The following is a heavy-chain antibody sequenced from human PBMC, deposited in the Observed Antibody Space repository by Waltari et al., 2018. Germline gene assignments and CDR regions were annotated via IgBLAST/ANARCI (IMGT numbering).Heavy chain of an antibody. CDR2: IYYSGST. CDR1: GGSISSSSYY. V-gene: IGHV4-39*01. J-gene: IGHJ4*02. CDR3: ARHGDITGTIDY. D-gene: IGHD1-20*01. Sequence: QLQLQESGPGLVKPSETLSLTCTVSGGSISSSSYYWGWIRQPPGKGLEWIGSIYYSGSTYYNPSLKSRGTISVDTSKNQFSLKLSSVTAADTAVYYCARHGDITGTIDYWGQGTLVTVSS.